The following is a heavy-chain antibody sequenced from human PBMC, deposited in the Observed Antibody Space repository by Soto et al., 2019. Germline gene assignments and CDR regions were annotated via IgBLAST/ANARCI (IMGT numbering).Heavy chain of an antibody. CDR1: GYTFTDSH. Sequence: GASVKVSCKASGYTFTDSHIHWVRQAPGQGLEWMGWINPDTGDRNYAQRFQGRLTLTRDTSITTAYMALTRLTSDDTAVYFCARADDWVCDSWGQGTLVTVSS. D-gene: IGHD3-9*01. V-gene: IGHV1-2*02. J-gene: IGHJ4*02. CDR3: ARADDWVCDS. CDR2: INPDTGDR.